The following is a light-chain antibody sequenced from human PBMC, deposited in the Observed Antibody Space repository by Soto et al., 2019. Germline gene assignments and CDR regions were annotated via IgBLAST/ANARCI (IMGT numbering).Light chain of an antibody. V-gene: IGKV3-11*01. CDR2: DAS. CDR1: QSVNIY. CDR3: QQRSDWPPIT. Sequence: EIVLTQSPATLSLSPGERATLSCRASQSVNIYLAWYQQTPGQAPRLLIYDASNRAPGIPARFSGSGSGTDFTLTISSLEPDDFAVYYCQQRSDWPPITFGQGTRLEIK. J-gene: IGKJ5*01.